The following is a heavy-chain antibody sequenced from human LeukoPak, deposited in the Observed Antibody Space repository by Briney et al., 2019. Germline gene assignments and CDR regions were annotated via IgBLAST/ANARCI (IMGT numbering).Heavy chain of an antibody. V-gene: IGHV1-2*02. D-gene: IGHD3-10*01. CDR1: GYTFTGYY. J-gene: IGHJ4*02. CDR3: ARDGSGSYPKDY. CDR2: INPNSGGT. Sequence: APVKVSCKASGYTFTGYYMHWVRQAPGQGLEWMGWINPNSGGTNYAQKFQGRVTTTRDTSISTAYMELSRLRSDDTAVYYCARDGSGSYPKDYWGQGTLVTVSS.